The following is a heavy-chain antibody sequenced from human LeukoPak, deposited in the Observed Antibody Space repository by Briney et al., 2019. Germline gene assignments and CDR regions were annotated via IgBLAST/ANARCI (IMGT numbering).Heavy chain of an antibody. D-gene: IGHD3-22*01. J-gene: IGHJ4*02. V-gene: IGHV3-23*01. CDR2: ISGSGDNT. CDR3: AKEPTDYYDTSGYYLSDY. CDR1: RFTFSTYA. Sequence: PGGSLRLSCAASRFTFSTYAMSWVRQAPGKGLEWVSTISGSGDNTYYADSVKGRFTISRDNSKNTLYLQMYSLRAEDTAVYYCAKEPTDYYDTSGYYLSDYWGQGTLVTVSS.